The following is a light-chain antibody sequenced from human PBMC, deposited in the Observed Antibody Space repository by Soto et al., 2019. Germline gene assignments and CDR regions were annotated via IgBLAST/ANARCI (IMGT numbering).Light chain of an antibody. CDR2: EDT. J-gene: IGLJ2*01. V-gene: IGLV2-23*01. CDR1: NSDVGTYHL. CDR3: CSYAGSSYVV. Sequence: QSALTQPASVSGSLGQSITISCTGTNSDVGTYHLVSWYQQLPGKAPKVIIYEDTKRPSGVSSRFSASRSGITASLTISGLQTEDEAEYYCCSYAGSSYVVFGGGTKLTVL.